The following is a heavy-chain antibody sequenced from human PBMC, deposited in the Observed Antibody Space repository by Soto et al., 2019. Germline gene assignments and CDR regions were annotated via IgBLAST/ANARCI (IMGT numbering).Heavy chain of an antibody. J-gene: IGHJ4*02. CDR1: GFTFADSA. CDR3: AAANNTSPFDY. Sequence: ASVKVSCKASGFTFADSAVQWVRQARGQRLEWIGRIVVDSGNTKYAQKFPERVTITWDMSTSTAYMGLSSLRSEDTAVYYCAAANNTSPFDYWGQGTLVTVSS. D-gene: IGHD1-26*01. CDR2: IVVDSGNT. V-gene: IGHV1-58*01.